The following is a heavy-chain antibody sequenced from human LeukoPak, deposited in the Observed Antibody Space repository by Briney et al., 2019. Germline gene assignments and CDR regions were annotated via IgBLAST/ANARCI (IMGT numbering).Heavy chain of an antibody. V-gene: IGHV3-7*05. J-gene: IGHJ3*02. CDR1: GFTFSTYW. CDR3: ARDRGYSTFDI. D-gene: IGHD5-18*01. Sequence: PGTSLRLSCAASGFTFSTYWMSWVRQAPGKGLEWVANMDQDGTEKNYVDSVKGRFTISRDNAKNLLYVQMNSLRAEDTAVYYCARDRGYSTFDIWGQGTMVTVSS. CDR2: MDQDGTEK.